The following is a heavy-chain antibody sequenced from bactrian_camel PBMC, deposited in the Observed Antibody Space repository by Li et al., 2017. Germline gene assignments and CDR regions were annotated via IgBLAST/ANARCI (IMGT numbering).Heavy chain of an antibody. Sequence: VQLVESGGGSVSTGGSLTLSCGVVMPYGLPHCLGWFRQAPGRDREWVSSITWEGGTEYANSVKGRFTISQDNSKNTLFLQMNVLRPEDTAMYYCAARKVARGSHFSLGRAPALRRDEYNFWGQGTQVTVS. D-gene: IGHD2*01. J-gene: IGHJ4*01. CDR2: ITWEGGT. V-gene: IGHV3S55*01. CDR3: AARKVARGSHFSLGRAPALRRDEYNF. CDR1: MPYGLP.